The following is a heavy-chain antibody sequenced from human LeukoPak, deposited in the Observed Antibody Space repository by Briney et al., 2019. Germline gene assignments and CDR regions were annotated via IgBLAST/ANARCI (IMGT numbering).Heavy chain of an antibody. CDR1: GGSISSRSYY. Sequence: SETLSLTCTVSGGSISSRSYYWGWIRQPPGKGLEWIGSIYYSGSTYYNPSLKSRVTISVDTSKNQFSLKLSSVTAADTAVYYCAARNPLSIGVGYWGQGTLVTVSS. J-gene: IGHJ4*02. V-gene: IGHV4-39*07. CDR3: AARNPLSIGVGY. CDR2: IYYSGST. D-gene: IGHD6-19*01.